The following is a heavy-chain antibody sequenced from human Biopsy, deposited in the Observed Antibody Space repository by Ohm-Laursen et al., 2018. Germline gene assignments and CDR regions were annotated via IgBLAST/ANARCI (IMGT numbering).Heavy chain of an antibody. CDR2: INPSGSTT. D-gene: IGHD6-19*01. CDR1: GYSFTSYY. CDR3: ARNTGWYGDLYYFDY. V-gene: IGHV1-46*01. J-gene: IGHJ4*02. Sequence: GASAKVSCKASGYSFTSYYMHWVRQAPGQGLEWMGMINPSGSTTSYPQIFQGRVTMTRDTSKSTVYMELSSLRSADTAVYFCARNTGWYGDLYYFDYWGQGTRVTVSS.